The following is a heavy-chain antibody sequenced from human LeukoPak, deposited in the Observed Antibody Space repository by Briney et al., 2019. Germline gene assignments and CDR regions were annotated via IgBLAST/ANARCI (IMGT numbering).Heavy chain of an antibody. Sequence: PSETLSLTCTVSGGSISSYYWSWIRQPPGKGLEWIGYIYYSGSTNYNPSLKSRVTISVDTSKNQFSLKLSSVTAADTAVYYCAKIGVVGAILDAFDIWGQGTMVTVSS. J-gene: IGHJ3*02. CDR1: GGSISSYY. CDR3: AKIGVVGAILDAFDI. V-gene: IGHV4-59*01. D-gene: IGHD1-26*01. CDR2: IYYSGST.